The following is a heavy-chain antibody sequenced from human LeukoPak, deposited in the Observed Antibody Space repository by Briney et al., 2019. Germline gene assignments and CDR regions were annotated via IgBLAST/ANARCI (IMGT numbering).Heavy chain of an antibody. V-gene: IGHV1-69*13. D-gene: IGHD3-10*01. Sequence: SVKVSCKASGGTFSSYAISWVRQAPGQGLEWMGGIIPIFGTANYAQKFQGRVTITADESTSAAYMELSSLRSEDTAVYYCARGLEWFGELSTAFDYWGQGTLVTVSS. J-gene: IGHJ4*02. CDR3: ARGLEWFGELSTAFDY. CDR2: IIPIFGTA. CDR1: GGTFSSYA.